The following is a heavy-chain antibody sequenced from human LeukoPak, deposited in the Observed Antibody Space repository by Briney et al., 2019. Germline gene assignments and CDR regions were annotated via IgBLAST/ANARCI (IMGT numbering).Heavy chain of an antibody. CDR1: GFTFSSYA. J-gene: IGHJ4*02. V-gene: IGHV3-30-3*01. D-gene: IGHD6-25*01. CDR2: ISYDGSNK. CDR3: AREVRPNDY. Sequence: GRSLRLSCAASGFTFSSYAMHWVRQAPGKGLEWVVVISYDGSNKYYADSVKGRFTISRDNSKNTLYLQMNSLRAEDTAVYYCAREVRPNDYWGQGTLVTVSS.